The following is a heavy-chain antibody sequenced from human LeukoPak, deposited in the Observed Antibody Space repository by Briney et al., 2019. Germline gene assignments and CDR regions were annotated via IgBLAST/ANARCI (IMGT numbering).Heavy chain of an antibody. V-gene: IGHV3-21*01. CDR1: GFIFSSYT. D-gene: IGHD6-13*01. Sequence: GGSLRLSCEASGFIFSSYTMNWVRQAPGKGLEWVASINSGSTNPYYADSVKGGFTISRDDAKKSLYIQMTSLRVEDTSVHYCARDFLAAGDYWGQGTLVTVSS. CDR2: INSGSTNP. CDR3: ARDFLAAGDY. J-gene: IGHJ4*02.